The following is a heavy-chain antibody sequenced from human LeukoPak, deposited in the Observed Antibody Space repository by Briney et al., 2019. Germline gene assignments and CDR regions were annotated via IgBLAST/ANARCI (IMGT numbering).Heavy chain of an antibody. V-gene: IGHV3-23*01. CDR1: GFTFSSYA. J-gene: IGHJ4*02. CDR3: AGPERGGIAAAAVY. D-gene: IGHD6-13*01. Sequence: GGSLRLSCAASGFTFSSYAMSWVRQAPGKGLEWVSAISGSGGSTYYADSVKGRFTISRDNSKNTLYLQMNSLRAEDTAVYYCAGPERGGIAAAAVYWGQGTLVTVSS. CDR2: ISGSGGST.